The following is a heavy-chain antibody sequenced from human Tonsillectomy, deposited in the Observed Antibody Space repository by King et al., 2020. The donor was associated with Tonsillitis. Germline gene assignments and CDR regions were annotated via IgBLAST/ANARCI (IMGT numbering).Heavy chain of an antibody. D-gene: IGHD3-22*01. V-gene: IGHV4-59*01. Sequence: QLQESGPGLVKPSETLSLTCTVSGVSISSYYWSWIRQTPGKGLEWIGYIYYSGSTNSNPSLKGRVTISVDTSTNQFSLKLSSVTAADTAVYYCARAGDYYDSSGYYGSYYFDYWGQGTLVTVSS. J-gene: IGHJ4*02. CDR3: ARAGDYYDSSGYYGSYYFDY. CDR1: GVSISSYY. CDR2: IYYSGST.